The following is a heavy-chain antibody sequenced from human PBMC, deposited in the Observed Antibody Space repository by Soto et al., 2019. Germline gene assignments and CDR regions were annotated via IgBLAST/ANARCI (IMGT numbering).Heavy chain of an antibody. J-gene: IGHJ3*02. CDR2: ISNYNGKT. V-gene: IGHV1-18*01. CDR1: GYTFTNYG. CDR3: ARLSIAVAGTEELDAFDI. Sequence: ASVKVSCKASGYTFTNYGITWVRQAPGQGLEWMGWISNYNGKTDYAQILQGRVTMTRDTSTSTAYMELTSLRSEDTAAYYCARLSIAVAGTEELDAFDIWGQGPMVTVSS. D-gene: IGHD6-19*01.